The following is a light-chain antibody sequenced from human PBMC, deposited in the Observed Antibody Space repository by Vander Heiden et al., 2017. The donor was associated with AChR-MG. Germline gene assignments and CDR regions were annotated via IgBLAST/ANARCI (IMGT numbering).Light chain of an antibody. CDR3: QQYYSSPLT. J-gene: IGKJ4*01. Sequence: DIVMTQSPDSLAVSLGERATINCKSSQSVLYSSNNKNYLSWYQQKVGQPPKLLISWASTRESGVPDRFSGSGSGTDFTLTISSLQAEDVAVYYCQQYYSSPLTFGGGTKVEIK. CDR1: QSVLYSSNNKNY. CDR2: WAS. V-gene: IGKV4-1*01.